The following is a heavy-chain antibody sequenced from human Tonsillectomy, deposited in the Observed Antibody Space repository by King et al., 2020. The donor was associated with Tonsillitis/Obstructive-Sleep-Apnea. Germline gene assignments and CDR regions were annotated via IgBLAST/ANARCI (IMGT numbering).Heavy chain of an antibody. D-gene: IGHD2-2*01. CDR1: GYSFTSYW. V-gene: IGHV5-51*01. Sequence: QLVQSGAEVKKPGESLKISCKGSGYSFTSYWIGWVRQMPGKGLEWMGIIYPGDSDTRYNPSFQGQVTISADKSISTAYLQWSSLKASDTAMYYCARRGYCSSTSCPPVDPWGQGTLVTVSS. CDR3: ARRGYCSSTSCPPVDP. J-gene: IGHJ5*02. CDR2: IYPGDSDT.